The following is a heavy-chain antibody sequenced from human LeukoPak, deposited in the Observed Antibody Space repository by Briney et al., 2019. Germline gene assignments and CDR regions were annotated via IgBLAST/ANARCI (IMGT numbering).Heavy chain of an antibody. V-gene: IGHV4-38-2*02. CDR1: GYSISSGYY. D-gene: IGHD3-10*01. Sequence: PSETLSLTCTVSGYSISSGYYWGWIRQPPGKGLEWIGSIYHSGSTYYNPSLKSRVTISVDTSKNQFSLKLSSVTAADTAVYYCARGYGSGSYFHGYYYYYMDVWGKGTTVTISS. CDR3: ARGYGSGSYFHGYYYYYMDV. CDR2: IYHSGST. J-gene: IGHJ6*03.